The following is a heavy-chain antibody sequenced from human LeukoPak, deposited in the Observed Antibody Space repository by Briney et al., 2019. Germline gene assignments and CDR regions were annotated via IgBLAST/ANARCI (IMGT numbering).Heavy chain of an antibody. CDR3: ARAPDGENWFDP. D-gene: IGHD7-27*01. CDR1: GGTFSSYA. Sequence: SVKVSCKASGGTFSSYAISWVRQAPGQGLEWMGGITPIFGTANYAQKFQGRVTITADESTSTAYMELSSLRSEDTAVYYCARAPDGENWFDPWGQGTLVTVSS. J-gene: IGHJ5*02. CDR2: ITPIFGTA. V-gene: IGHV1-69*01.